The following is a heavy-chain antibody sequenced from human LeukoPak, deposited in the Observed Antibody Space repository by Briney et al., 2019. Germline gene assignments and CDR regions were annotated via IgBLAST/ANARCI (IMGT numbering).Heavy chain of an antibody. V-gene: IGHV1-2*02. CDR3: ARVSVVIYAFDI. D-gene: IGHD3-22*01. Sequence: GASVKVSCKASGYTFTSNGISWVRQAPGQGLEWMGWINPNSGGTNYAQKFQGRVTMTRDTSISTAYMELSRLRSDDTAVYYCARVSVVIYAFDIWGQGTMVTVSS. CDR2: INPNSGGT. J-gene: IGHJ3*02. CDR1: GYTFTSNG.